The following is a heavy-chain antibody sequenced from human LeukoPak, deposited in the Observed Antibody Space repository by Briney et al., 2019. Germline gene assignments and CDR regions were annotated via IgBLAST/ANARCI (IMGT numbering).Heavy chain of an antibody. CDR3: AKGAWNVDY. V-gene: IGHV3-23*01. CDR2: INPSGGYT. D-gene: IGHD1-1*01. Sequence: GGSLRLSCAASGFTFSSFWMSWVRQAPGKGLEWVSTINPSGGYTSYADSVKGRFTISRDHSKNTLYLHMNSLRAEDTAVYYCAKGAWNVDYWGQGTLVTVSS. J-gene: IGHJ4*02. CDR1: GFTFSSFW.